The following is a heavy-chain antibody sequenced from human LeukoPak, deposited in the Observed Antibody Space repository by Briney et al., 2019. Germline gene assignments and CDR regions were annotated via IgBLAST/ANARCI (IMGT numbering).Heavy chain of an antibody. J-gene: IGHJ4*02. CDR1: GFTLSSSA. Sequence: PRGSLRLSCAPPGFTLSSSAMTSVRQAPGKGLEWVSLISGSGGNTYYADSVKGRFTISRDNSKNTLYLQMNSLRAEDTAVYYCAKDIQCTYWGQGTLVTVSS. CDR3: AKDIQCTY. CDR2: ISGSGGNT. V-gene: IGHV3-23*01. D-gene: IGHD2-21*01.